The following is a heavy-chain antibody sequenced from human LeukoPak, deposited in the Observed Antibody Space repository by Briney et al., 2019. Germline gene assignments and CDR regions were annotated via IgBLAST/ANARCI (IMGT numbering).Heavy chain of an antibody. CDR1: GGSISSGGYY. Sequence: PSETLSLTCTVSGGSISSGGYYWSWIRQPPGKGLEWIGYIYHSGSTYYNPSLKSRVTISVDRSKNQFSLNLYYVTAADSAVYYCARGGAPTAILGWYFDLWGRGTLVTVSS. CDR3: ARGGAPTAILGWYFDL. J-gene: IGHJ2*01. D-gene: IGHD2-2*02. V-gene: IGHV4-30-2*01. CDR2: IYHSGST.